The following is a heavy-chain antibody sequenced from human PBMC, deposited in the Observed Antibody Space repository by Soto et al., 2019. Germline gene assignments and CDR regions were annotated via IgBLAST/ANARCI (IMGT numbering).Heavy chain of an antibody. V-gene: IGHV3-11*01. CDR2: ISSSGYTI. D-gene: IGHD5-12*01. Sequence: QVQLVESGGNLVKPGGSLRLSCAASGFIFSDSYMSWIRQAPGKGLEWISYISSSGYTIYYADSVRGRFLISRDNAKNALYMQVNSLRGEDSAVYYCARGGGEVACSSDYWGQGTLVTVSS. CDR3: ARGGGEVACSSDY. J-gene: IGHJ4*02. CDR1: GFIFSDSY.